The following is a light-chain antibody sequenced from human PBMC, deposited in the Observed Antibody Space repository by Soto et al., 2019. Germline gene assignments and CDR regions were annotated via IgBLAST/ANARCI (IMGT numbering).Light chain of an antibody. CDR1: SSDVGSYNL. V-gene: IGLV2-23*01. CDR2: EGS. CDR3: CSYAGSSTVV. J-gene: IGLJ2*01. Sequence: QSALTQPASASGSPGQSITISCTGTSSDVGSYNLVSWYQQHPGKAPKLMIYEGSKRPSGVSNRFSGSKSGNTASLTISGLQAEDEDDYYCCSYAGSSTVVFGGGTKLTVL.